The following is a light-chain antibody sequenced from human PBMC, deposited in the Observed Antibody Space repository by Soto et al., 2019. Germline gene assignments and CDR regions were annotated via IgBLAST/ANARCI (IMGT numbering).Light chain of an antibody. CDR2: RAS. CDR3: QQTTTFPLT. CDR1: QGITSW. J-gene: IGKJ4*01. V-gene: IGKV1-12*01. Sequence: DIQMTQSPSSVSASVGDRVTITCRASQGITSWLAWYQQKPGKAPKLLIYRASNLRSGVPSRFSGSGSGTDFTLTISCLQPADFATYYCQQTTTFPLTFGGGTKVDIK.